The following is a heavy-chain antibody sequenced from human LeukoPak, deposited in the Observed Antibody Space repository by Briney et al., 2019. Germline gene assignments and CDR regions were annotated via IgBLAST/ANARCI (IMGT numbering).Heavy chain of an antibody. CDR2: INHSGST. V-gene: IGHV4-34*01. CDR3: ARVANSSSWYSYNWFDP. Sequence: SETLSLTYAVYGGSFSGYYWSWIRQPPGKGLEWIGEINHSGSTNYNPSLKSRVTISVDTSKNQFSLKLSSVTAADTAVYYCARVANSSSWYSYNWFDPWGQGTLVTVSS. CDR1: GGSFSGYY. J-gene: IGHJ5*02. D-gene: IGHD6-13*01.